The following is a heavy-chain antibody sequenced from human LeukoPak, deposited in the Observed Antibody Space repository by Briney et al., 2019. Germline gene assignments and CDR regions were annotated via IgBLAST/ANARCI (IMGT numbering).Heavy chain of an antibody. CDR3: ARDTPYCTNGVCFGYSCPSIDY. V-gene: IGHV3-48*03. D-gene: IGHD2-8*01. J-gene: IGHJ4*02. CDR1: GFTFSSYA. Sequence: GGSLRLSCAASGFTFSSYAMNWVRQAPGKGLEWVSYISSSGSTIYYADSVKGRFTISRDNAKNSLYLQMNSLRAEDTAVYYCARDTPYCTNGVCFGYSCPSIDYWGQGTLVTVSS. CDR2: ISSSGSTI.